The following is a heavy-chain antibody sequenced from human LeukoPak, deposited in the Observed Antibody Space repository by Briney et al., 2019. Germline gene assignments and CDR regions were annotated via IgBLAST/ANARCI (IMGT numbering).Heavy chain of an antibody. Sequence: EGSLRLSCAASGFTLSSYGMHWVRQAAAKGLVWVSRINSDGGATNYADSVKGRFTISRDDAKNTLSLQMNSLRAEDTAVYYCTRDDTYGMDVWGQGTTVTVSS. CDR3: TRDDTYGMDV. CDR2: INSDGGAT. J-gene: IGHJ6*02. CDR1: GFTLSSYG. D-gene: IGHD3-22*01. V-gene: IGHV3-74*01.